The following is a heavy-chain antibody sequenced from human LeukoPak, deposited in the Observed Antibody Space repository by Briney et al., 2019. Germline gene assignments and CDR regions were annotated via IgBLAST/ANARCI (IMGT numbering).Heavy chain of an antibody. Sequence: ASVKVSCKTSEYTFTGYYIHWVRQAPGQGLEWMGWINPNSGGTNYAQKFQGRVTMTRDTSISTAYMELSRLRSDDTAVYYCARGVYQLFYFDYWGQGTLVTVSS. D-gene: IGHD2-8*01. V-gene: IGHV1-2*02. CDR2: INPNSGGT. CDR1: EYTFTGYY. J-gene: IGHJ4*02. CDR3: ARGVYQLFYFDY.